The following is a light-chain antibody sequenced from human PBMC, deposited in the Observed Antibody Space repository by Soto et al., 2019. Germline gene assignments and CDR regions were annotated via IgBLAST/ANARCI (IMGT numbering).Light chain of an antibody. CDR2: EVS. J-gene: IGKJ5*01. CDR1: QSLLHSAGETF. CDR3: MQSTQLPPT. Sequence: VVMTQTPLSLSVTPGQPASISCKSSQSLLHSAGETFLFWYLQKPGQSPQLLIYEVSNRFSGVQDRFSGSGSGTDFILEISRVEAEDVGIYYCMQSTQLPPTFGQGTRLVIK. V-gene: IGKV2D-29*02.